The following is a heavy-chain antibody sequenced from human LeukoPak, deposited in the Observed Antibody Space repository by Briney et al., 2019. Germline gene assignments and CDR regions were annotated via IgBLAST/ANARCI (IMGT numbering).Heavy chain of an antibody. CDR2: MNPNSGNT. CDR3: ARGLYSSGWYGDDY. J-gene: IGHJ4*02. V-gene: IGHV1-8*01. D-gene: IGHD6-19*01. Sequence: ASVKDSCKASGYTFTSYDINWVRQATGQGLEWMGWMNPNSGNTGYAQKFQGRVTMTRNTSISTAYMELSSLRSEDTAVYYCARGLYSSGWYGDDYWGQGTLVTVSS. CDR1: GYTFTSYD.